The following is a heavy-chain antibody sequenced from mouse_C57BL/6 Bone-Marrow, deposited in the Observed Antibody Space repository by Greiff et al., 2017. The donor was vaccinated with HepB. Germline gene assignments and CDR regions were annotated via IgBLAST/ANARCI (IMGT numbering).Heavy chain of an antibody. J-gene: IGHJ4*01. V-gene: IGHV1-81*01. CDR1: GYTFTSYG. CDR3: ARKGTDGYYDAMDY. CDR2: IYPRSGNT. Sequence: QVQLQQSGAELARPGASVKLSCKASGYTFTSYGISWVKQRTGQGLEWIGEIYPRSGNTYYNEKFKGKATLTADKSSSTAYMELRSLTSEDSAVYFCARKGTDGYYDAMDYWGQGTSVTVSS. D-gene: IGHD2-3*01.